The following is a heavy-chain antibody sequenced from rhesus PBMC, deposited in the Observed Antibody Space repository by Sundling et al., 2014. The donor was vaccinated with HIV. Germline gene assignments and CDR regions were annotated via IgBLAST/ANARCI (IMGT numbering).Heavy chain of an antibody. Sequence: EVQLVESGGGVVQPGGSLRLSCAASGFTFDDYAMHWVRQAPGKGLEWVSGITWSGDRTGYADSVKGRFTISRDQRPRTPVYLQMNRLRAEDTALYYCARDGGIYYWASYFDSWGQGVLVTVSS. J-gene: IGHJ4*01. CDR3: ARDGGIYYWASYFDS. D-gene: IGHD3-22*01. V-gene: IGHV3-201*01. CDR2: ITWSGDRT. CDR1: GFTFDDYA.